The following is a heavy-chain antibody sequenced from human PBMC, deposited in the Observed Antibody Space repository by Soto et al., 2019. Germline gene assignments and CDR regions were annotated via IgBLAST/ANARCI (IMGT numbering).Heavy chain of an antibody. CDR2: ISSSSSYI. D-gene: IGHD1-26*01. V-gene: IGHV3-21*01. CDR3: ARWGAARDAFDI. J-gene: IGHJ3*02. CDR1: GFTFSSYS. Sequence: PGGSLRLSRAASGFTFSSYSMNWVRQAPGKGLEWVSSISSSSSYIYYADSVKGRFTISRDNAKNSLYLQMNSLRAEDTAVYYCARWGAARDAFDIWGQGTMVTVSS.